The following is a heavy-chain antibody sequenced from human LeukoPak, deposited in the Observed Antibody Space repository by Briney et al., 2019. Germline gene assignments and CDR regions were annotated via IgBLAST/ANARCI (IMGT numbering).Heavy chain of an antibody. D-gene: IGHD6-13*01. Sequence: GTSLRLPCAASGFTFSSFAIHWVRQAPGKGLEWVAVISSDGSNKFYADSVRGRFTISRDNSKNTLNLQMNSLRPEDTAVYYCARHHGSSWYGRLWFDPWGQGTLVTVSS. CDR3: ARHHGSSWYGRLWFDP. CDR2: ISSDGSNK. J-gene: IGHJ5*02. V-gene: IGHV3-30*01. CDR1: GFTFSSFA.